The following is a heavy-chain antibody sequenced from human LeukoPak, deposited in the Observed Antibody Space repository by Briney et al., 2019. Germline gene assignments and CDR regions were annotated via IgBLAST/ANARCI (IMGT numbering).Heavy chain of an antibody. Sequence: GGSLRLSCAASGFTFSSYAMSWVRQAPGKGLEWVSAISGSGGSTYYADSVKGRFTISRDNSKNTLYLQMNSLRAEDTAVYYCAKDLITMVRGVKVFPDYWGQGTLVTVSS. V-gene: IGHV3-23*01. CDR2: ISGSGGST. D-gene: IGHD3-10*01. CDR3: AKDLITMVRGVKVFPDY. CDR1: GFTFSSYA. J-gene: IGHJ4*02.